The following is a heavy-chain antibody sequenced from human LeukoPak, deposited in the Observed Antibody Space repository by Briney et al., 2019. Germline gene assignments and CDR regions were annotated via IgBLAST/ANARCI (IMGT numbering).Heavy chain of an antibody. CDR1: GFTFSSYA. V-gene: IGHV3-64*01. CDR2: ISSNGGST. Sequence: GGSLRLSCAASGFTFSSYAMHWVRQAPGKGLEYVSAISSNGGSTYYANSVKGRFTISRDNSKNTLYLQMGSLRAEDTAVYYCARGPRSIVRGVTNYDYWGQGTLVTVSS. CDR3: ARGPRSIVRGVTNYDY. J-gene: IGHJ4*02. D-gene: IGHD3-10*01.